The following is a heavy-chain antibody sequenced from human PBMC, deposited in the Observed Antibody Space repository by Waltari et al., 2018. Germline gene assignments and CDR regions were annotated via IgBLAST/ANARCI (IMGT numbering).Heavy chain of an antibody. CDR3: ARAFLVGRIAARPGGFDY. V-gene: IGHV4-39*07. CDR1: GGSISSSSYY. D-gene: IGHD6-6*01. Sequence: QLQLQESGPGLVKPSETLSLTCTVPGGSISSSSYYWGWIRQPPGKGLEWIGSIYYSGSTYYNPSLKSRVTISVDTSKNQFSLKLSSVTAADTAVYYCARAFLVGRIAARPGGFDYWGQGTLVTVSS. CDR2: IYYSGST. J-gene: IGHJ4*02.